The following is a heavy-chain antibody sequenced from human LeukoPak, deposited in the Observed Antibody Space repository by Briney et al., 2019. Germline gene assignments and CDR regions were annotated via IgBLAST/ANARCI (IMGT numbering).Heavy chain of an antibody. Sequence: GASVKVSCKASGYTFTGYYIHWLRHAPGQGLEWMGWINPNSSGTNYAQKFQGRVTMIRDMSISTVYMELSRLTSDDTAVYYCARDRGIVGVPSAFDYWGQGTLVTGSS. V-gene: IGHV1-2*02. CDR1: GYTFTGYY. D-gene: IGHD1-26*01. J-gene: IGHJ4*02. CDR3: ARDRGIVGVPSAFDY. CDR2: INPNSSGT.